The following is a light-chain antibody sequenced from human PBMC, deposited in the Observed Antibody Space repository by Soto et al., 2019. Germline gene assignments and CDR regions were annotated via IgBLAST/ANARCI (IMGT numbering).Light chain of an antibody. CDR1: SSDVGGYNY. V-gene: IGLV2-14*01. Sequence: QPASVSGSPGQSIPISCTGTSSDVGGYNYVSWYQQHPGKAPKLMIYEVSNRTSGVSNRFSGSKSGNTASLTISGLQAEDEADYYCSSYTSSSTLVFGGGTKLTVL. CDR3: SSYTSSSTLV. J-gene: IGLJ2*01. CDR2: EVS.